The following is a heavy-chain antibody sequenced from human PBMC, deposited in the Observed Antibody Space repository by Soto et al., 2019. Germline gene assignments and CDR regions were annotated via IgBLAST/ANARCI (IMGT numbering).Heavy chain of an antibody. CDR2: MHHSGST. CDR3: PKTWGQGYYSIVLDV. D-gene: IGHD3-16*01. V-gene: IGHV4-38-2*01. CDR1: GYSLSSGHY. Sequence: PSVTLSLTCAVSGYSLSSGHYWGWIGQPPGMGLEWIATMHHSGSTYYNPSLKSRVTISLDTSKNQFSLNLRSVTAADTAVYYCPKTWGQGYYSIVLDVWGQGTTVTVSS. J-gene: IGHJ6*02.